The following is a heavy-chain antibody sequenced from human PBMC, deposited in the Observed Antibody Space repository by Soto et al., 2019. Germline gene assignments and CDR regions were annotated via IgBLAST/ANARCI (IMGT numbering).Heavy chain of an antibody. CDR3: ARCIQQDYYYGMDV. D-gene: IGHD5-18*01. J-gene: IGHJ6*02. CDR1: GYTFYSHS. Sequence: QAQLVQSGAEVKKPGASVKVSCKASGYTFYSHSISWVRQAPGQGLEWMGRISADNGNTQYAQKFRGRVTMTTDTSTSTVYMELRNLRSDDTAVYYCARCIQQDYYYGMDVWGQGTTGTVSS. V-gene: IGHV1-18*01. CDR2: ISADNGNT.